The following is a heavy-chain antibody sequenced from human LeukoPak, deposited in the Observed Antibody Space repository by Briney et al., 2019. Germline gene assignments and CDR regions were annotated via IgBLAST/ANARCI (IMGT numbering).Heavy chain of an antibody. J-gene: IGHJ3*02. Sequence: SETLSLTCTVSGGSISSYYWSWIRQPPGKGLEWIGYIYYSGSTNYNPSLKSRVTLSVDTSKNQFSLKLSSVTAADTAVYYCARVKREIQLWLFAFDIWGQGTMVTVSS. CDR1: GGSISSYY. D-gene: IGHD5-18*01. CDR3: ARVKREIQLWLFAFDI. V-gene: IGHV4-59*01. CDR2: IYYSGST.